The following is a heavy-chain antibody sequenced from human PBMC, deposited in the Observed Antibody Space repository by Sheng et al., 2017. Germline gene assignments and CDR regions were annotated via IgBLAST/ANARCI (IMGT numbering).Heavy chain of an antibody. CDR3: ARGGPPTYYYDSSGYHGDY. V-gene: IGHV3-48*03. Sequence: EVQLVESGGGLVQPGGSLRLSCAASGFTFSSYEMNWVRQAPGKGLEWVSYISSSGSTIYYADSVKGRFTISRDNAKNSLYLQMNSLRAEDTAVYYCARGGPPTYYYDSSGYHGDYWGQGTLVTVSS. CDR2: ISSSGSTI. CDR1: GFTFSSYE. J-gene: IGHJ4*02. D-gene: IGHD3-22*01.